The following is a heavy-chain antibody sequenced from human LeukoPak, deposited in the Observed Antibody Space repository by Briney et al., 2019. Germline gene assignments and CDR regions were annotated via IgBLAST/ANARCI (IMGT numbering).Heavy chain of an antibody. Sequence: GGSLRLSCSASGFTFSSYAMHWVRQAPGMGLECVSAISGSGGSTYYADSVKGRFTISRDNSKNTLYLQMNSLRAEDTAVYYCAKDRGSSSGCYGDWGQGTLVTVSS. D-gene: IGHD6-19*01. CDR2: ISGSGGST. CDR3: AKDRGSSSGCYGD. J-gene: IGHJ4*02. CDR1: GFTFSSYA. V-gene: IGHV3-23*01.